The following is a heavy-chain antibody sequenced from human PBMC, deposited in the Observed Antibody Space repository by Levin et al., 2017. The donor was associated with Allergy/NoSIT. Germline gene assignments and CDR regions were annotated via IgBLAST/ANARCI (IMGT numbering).Heavy chain of an antibody. Sequence: GESLKISCAASGFTFSSYGMNWVRQAPGKGLEWVAFISDDGSNNYFLESVKGRFTISRDNSKNTLYLQMNSLRPYDTDVYYCAKQRIIGLGSKYGMDVWGKGTTVTVSS. V-gene: IGHV3-30*18. CDR1: GFTFSSYG. J-gene: IGHJ6*04. D-gene: IGHD3-10*01. CDR3: AKQRIIGLGSKYGMDV. CDR2: ISDDGSNN.